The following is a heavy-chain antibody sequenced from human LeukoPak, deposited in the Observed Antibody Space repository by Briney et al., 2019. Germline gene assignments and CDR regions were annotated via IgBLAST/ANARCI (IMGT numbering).Heavy chain of an antibody. CDR1: GFTFSSYS. CDR2: ISSSSSYI. CDR3: ARDGALWFGELKRAFDI. Sequence: GGSLRLSCAASGFTFSSYSMNWVRQAPGKGLEWVSSISSSSSYIYYADSVKGRFTISRDNAKNSLYLQMNSLRAEDTAVYYCARDGALWFGELKRAFDIWGQGTMVTVSS. J-gene: IGHJ3*02. D-gene: IGHD3-10*01. V-gene: IGHV3-21*01.